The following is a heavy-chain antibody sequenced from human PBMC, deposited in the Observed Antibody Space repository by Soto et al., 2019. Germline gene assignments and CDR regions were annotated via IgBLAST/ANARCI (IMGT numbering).Heavy chain of an antibody. CDR2: ISYDGSNK. Sequence: GGSLRLSCAASGFTFSSYGMHWVRQAPGKGLEWVAVISYDGSNKYYADSVKGRFTISRDNSKNTLYLQMNSLRAEDTAVYYCAKTKWLWDRLFDYRGQGTLVTVSS. CDR3: AKTKWLWDRLFDY. D-gene: IGHD6-19*01. J-gene: IGHJ4*02. V-gene: IGHV3-30*18. CDR1: GFTFSSYG.